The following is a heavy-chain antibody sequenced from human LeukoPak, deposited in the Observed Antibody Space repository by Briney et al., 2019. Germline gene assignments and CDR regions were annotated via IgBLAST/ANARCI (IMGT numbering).Heavy chain of an antibody. V-gene: IGHV4-59*01. CDR1: GASINSYY. Sequence: SETLSLTCTVSGASINSYYWGWIQQPPGKGLEWIGYIYYSGSTNYNPSLKSRVTISVDTSKNQFSLKLSSVTAADTAVYYCASVGYGDYVWGQGTLVTVSS. D-gene: IGHD4-17*01. CDR2: IYYSGST. J-gene: IGHJ4*02. CDR3: ASVGYGDYV.